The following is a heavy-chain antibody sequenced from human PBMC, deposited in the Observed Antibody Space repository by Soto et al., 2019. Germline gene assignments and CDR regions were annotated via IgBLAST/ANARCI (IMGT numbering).Heavy chain of an antibody. CDR2: ISSSSSTI. J-gene: IGHJ4*02. V-gene: IGHV3-48*02. D-gene: IGHD1-26*01. CDR1: GFTFSSYS. CDR3: ARDRASMYSGSSQAHDY. Sequence: GGSLRLSCAASGFTFSSYSMNWVRQAPGKGLEWVSYISSSSSTIYYADSVKGRFTISRDNAKNSLYLQMNSLRDEDTAVYYCARDRASMYSGSSQAHDYWGQGTLVTVSS.